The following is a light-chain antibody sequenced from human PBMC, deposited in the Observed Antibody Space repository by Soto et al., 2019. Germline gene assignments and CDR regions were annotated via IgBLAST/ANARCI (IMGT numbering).Light chain of an antibody. J-gene: IGLJ1*01. CDR3: SSYAGNNNFCV. CDR2: EVS. V-gene: IGLV2-8*01. CDR1: SSDVGGYDY. Sequence: QSVLTQPPSASGSPGQSFTISCIGTSSDVGGYDYVSWYQQHPGKAPKLIISEVSKRPSGVPDRFSGSKSGNTASLTVSGLQAEDEADYYCSSYAGNNNFCVFGTGTKLTVL.